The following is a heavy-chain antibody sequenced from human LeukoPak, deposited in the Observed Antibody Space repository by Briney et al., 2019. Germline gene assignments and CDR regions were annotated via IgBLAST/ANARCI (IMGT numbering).Heavy chain of an antibody. CDR2: VRYDGSDK. CDR1: ESTFSSHG. CDR3: AKTGGRDGYGFDS. V-gene: IGHV3-33*06. D-gene: IGHD5-24*01. J-gene: IGHJ4*02. Sequence: GRCLRPSCAAAESTFSSHGTHWVRQAPGKGLGWVAVVRYDGSDKYYADSVKGRFTISRDNSKNTLYLQMNSLRAEDTALYYCAKTGGRDGYGFDSWGQGTLVTVSP.